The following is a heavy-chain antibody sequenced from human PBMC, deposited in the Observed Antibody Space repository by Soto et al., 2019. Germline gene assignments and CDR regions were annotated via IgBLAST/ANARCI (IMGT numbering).Heavy chain of an antibody. CDR1: GITFSSYE. Sequence: GGSLRLSCAASGITFSSYEMNWVRQAPGKGLEWVSYISSSGSTIYYADSVKGRFTISRDNAKNSLYLQMNSLRAEDTAVYYCARVRGSSTTGGWFDPWGQGTLVTVSS. D-gene: IGHD2-2*01. J-gene: IGHJ5*02. V-gene: IGHV3-48*03. CDR3: ARVRGSSTTGGWFDP. CDR2: ISSSGSTI.